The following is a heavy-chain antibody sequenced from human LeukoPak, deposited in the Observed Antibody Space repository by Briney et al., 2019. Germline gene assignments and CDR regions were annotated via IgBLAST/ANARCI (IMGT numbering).Heavy chain of an antibody. CDR3: ARVDTAMVFDY. D-gene: IGHD5-18*01. CDR2: IYTSGST. J-gene: IGHJ4*02. CDR1: GGSISSYY. Sequence: PSETLSLTCTVSGGSISSYYWSWIRQPAGKGLEWIGRIYTSGSTYYNPSLKSRVTISVDTSKNQFSLKLSSVTAADTAVYYCARVDTAMVFDYWGQGTLVTVSS. V-gene: IGHV4-4*07.